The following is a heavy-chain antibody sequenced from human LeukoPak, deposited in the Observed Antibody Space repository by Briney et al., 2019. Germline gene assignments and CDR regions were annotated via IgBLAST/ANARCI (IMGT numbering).Heavy chain of an antibody. D-gene: IGHD3-3*01. CDR1: GGSISSYY. Sequence: SETLSLTCTVSGGSISSYYWSWIRQPAGKGLEWIGRIYTSGSTNYNPSLKSRVTMSVDTSKNQFSLKLSSVTAADTAVYYCAIAARAEWPLDAFDIWGQGTMVTVSS. CDR3: AIAARAEWPLDAFDI. J-gene: IGHJ3*02. V-gene: IGHV4-4*07. CDR2: IYTSGST.